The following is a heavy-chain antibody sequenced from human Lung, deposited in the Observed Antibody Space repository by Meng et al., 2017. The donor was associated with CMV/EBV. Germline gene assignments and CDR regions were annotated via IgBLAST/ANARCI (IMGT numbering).Heavy chain of an antibody. CDR3: AGYDSSGYEGS. D-gene: IGHD3-22*01. CDR1: GGSSSSYY. Sequence: VQLQVSCLGRVKPSEPLPPTCTVFGGSSSSYYWSWILQPAGKGLEWIGRIYTSGSTNYNPSLKSRVTMSVDTSKNQFSLKLSSVTAADTAVYYCAGYDSSGYEGSWGQGTLVTVSS. V-gene: IGHV4-4*07. CDR2: IYTSGST. J-gene: IGHJ5*02.